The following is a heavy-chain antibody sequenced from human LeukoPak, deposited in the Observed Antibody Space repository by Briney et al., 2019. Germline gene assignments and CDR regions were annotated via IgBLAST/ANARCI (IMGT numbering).Heavy chain of an antibody. V-gene: IGHV3-30*18. J-gene: IGHJ4*02. Sequence: PGMSLTRSCSGSGFTFCTYGMLRHRHAPGNGLMGVAVITNVGTNQYYADSVRSRTTISRDNTKTTLYLQRSSIRADDTAVYCCAKWSHDYDSCGYYIKNWGQGTLVAVSS. CDR1: GFTFCTYG. D-gene: IGHD3-22*01. CDR2: ITNVGTNQ. CDR3: AKWSHDYDSCGYYIKN.